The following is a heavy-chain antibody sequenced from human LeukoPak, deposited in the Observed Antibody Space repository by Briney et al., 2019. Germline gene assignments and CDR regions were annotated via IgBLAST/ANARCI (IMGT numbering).Heavy chain of an antibody. D-gene: IGHD4-17*01. V-gene: IGHV4-34*01. CDR3: AGKPGDYYFDY. CDR2: INHSGST. Sequence: TSETLSLTCAVYGGSFSGYYWSWIRQPPGKGLEWIGEINHSGSTNYNPSLKSRVTISVDTSKNQFSLKLSSVTAADTAVYYCAGKPGDYYFDYWGQGTLVTVSS. J-gene: IGHJ4*02. CDR1: GGSFSGYY.